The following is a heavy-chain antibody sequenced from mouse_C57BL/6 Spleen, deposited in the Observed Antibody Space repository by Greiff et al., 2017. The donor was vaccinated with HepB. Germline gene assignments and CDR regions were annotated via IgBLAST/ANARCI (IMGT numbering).Heavy chain of an antibody. CDR2: IYPGDGDT. CDR1: GYAFSSSW. J-gene: IGHJ3*01. Sequence: VQVVESGPELVKPGASVKISCKASGYAFSSSWMNWVKQRPGKGLEWIGRIYPGDGDTNYNGKFKGKATLTADKSSSTAYMQLSSLTSEDSAVFFLARYYYYDPLFAFWGQGTLVTVSA. CDR3: ARYYYYDPLFAF. D-gene: IGHD2-4*01. V-gene: IGHV1-82*01.